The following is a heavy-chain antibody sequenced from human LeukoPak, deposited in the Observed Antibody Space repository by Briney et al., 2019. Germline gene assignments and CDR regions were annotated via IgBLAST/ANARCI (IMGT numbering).Heavy chain of an antibody. CDR3: AKAAYCTSTTCWNDAFDI. V-gene: IGHV3-23*01. D-gene: IGHD2-2*01. CDR2: ISGRGDST. CDR1: GFTFSSYA. Sequence: PGESLRLSCGASGFTFSSYAMSWVPQAPGKGLEWVSVISGRGDSTHYADSVKGRFTISRDNSKNTLDLQMNSLRDEDTAVYYCAKAAYCTSTTCWNDAFDIWGQGTMVTVSS. J-gene: IGHJ3*02.